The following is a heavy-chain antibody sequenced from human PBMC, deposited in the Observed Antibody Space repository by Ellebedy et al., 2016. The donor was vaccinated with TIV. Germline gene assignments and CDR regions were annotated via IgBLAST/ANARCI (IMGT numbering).Heavy chain of an antibody. D-gene: IGHD3-10*01. Sequence: PGGSLRLSCAASGFTFSSYAMHWVRQAPGKGLEWVAVISYDGSNKYYADSVKGRFTISRDNSKNTLYLQMNSLRAEDTAVYYCARDRGTLIHYYGMDVWGQGTTVTVSS. V-gene: IGHV3-30-3*01. CDR2: ISYDGSNK. CDR3: ARDRGTLIHYYGMDV. CDR1: GFTFSSYA. J-gene: IGHJ6*02.